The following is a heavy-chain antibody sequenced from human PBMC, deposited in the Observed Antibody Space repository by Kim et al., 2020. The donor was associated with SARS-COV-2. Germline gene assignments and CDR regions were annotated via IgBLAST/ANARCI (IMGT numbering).Heavy chain of an antibody. CDR3: ARDDYSPVVETRNNWFDP. CDR2: ISSSSSYI. J-gene: IGHJ5*02. CDR1: GFTFSSYS. Sequence: GGSLRLSCAASGFTFSSYSMNWVRQAPGKGLEWVSSISSSSSYIYYADSVKGRFTISRDNAKNSLYLQMNSLRAEDTAVYYCARDDYSPVVETRNNWFDPWGQGTLVTVSS. D-gene: IGHD4-4*01. V-gene: IGHV3-21*01.